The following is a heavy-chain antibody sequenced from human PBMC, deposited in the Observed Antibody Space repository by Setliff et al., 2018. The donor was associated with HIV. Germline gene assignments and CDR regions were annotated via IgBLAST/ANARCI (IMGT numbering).Heavy chain of an antibody. Sequence: ASVKVSCKASGGTFSSYPISWVRQAPGQGLEWMGGIIPIFGTTHYAQKFQGRVTVTADESTSTAYMQLSSLRSDDTAVYYCARDGGGPGDYYYYYMDVWAKGTTVTVSS. CDR3: ARDGGGPGDYYYYYMDV. D-gene: IGHD3-16*01. J-gene: IGHJ6*03. CDR2: IIPIFGTT. CDR1: GGTFSSYP. V-gene: IGHV1-69*13.